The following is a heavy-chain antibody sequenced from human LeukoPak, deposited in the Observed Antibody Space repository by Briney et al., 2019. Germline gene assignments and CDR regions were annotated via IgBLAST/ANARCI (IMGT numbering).Heavy chain of an antibody. CDR3: ARHSHWFDP. V-gene: IGHV4-39*01. CDR1: GGSISSSSYY. J-gene: IGHJ5*02. Sequence: SETLSLTCTVSGGSISSSSYYWGWIRQPPGKGLEWIGSIYYSGSTYYNPSLKTRITISVDTSKNQFSRQLSSVTAADTAVYYCARHSHWFDPWGQGTLVTVSS. CDR2: IYYSGST.